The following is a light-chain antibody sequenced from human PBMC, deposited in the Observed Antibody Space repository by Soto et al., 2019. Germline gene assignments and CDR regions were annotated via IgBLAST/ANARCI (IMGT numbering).Light chain of an antibody. J-gene: IGKJ2*01. CDR1: QSVSSD. CDR3: QQYNKWPPLYT. V-gene: IGKV3-15*01. CDR2: GAS. Sequence: EIVMTQSPATLSVSPGERVTLSCRASQSVSSDLAWYQQKPGQAPRLLIYGASTRTTDIPARISGSGSGTEFTLTISSLQSEDFAVYYCQQYNKWPPLYTFGQGTKLEIK.